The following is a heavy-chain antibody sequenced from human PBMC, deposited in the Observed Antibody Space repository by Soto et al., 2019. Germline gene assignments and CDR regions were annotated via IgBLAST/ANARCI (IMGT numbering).Heavy chain of an antibody. CDR1: GFTFSSYG. J-gene: IGHJ6*02. CDR3: ARDIAAAGTSYYYYGMDV. CDR2: IWYDGSNK. Sequence: QVQLVESGGGVVQPGRSLRLSCAASGFTFSSYGMHWVRQAPGKGLEWVAVIWYDGSNKYYADSVKGRFTISRDNSKNTLHLQMNSLIAEDTAVYYCARDIAAAGTSYYYYGMDVWGQGTTVTVSS. D-gene: IGHD6-13*01. V-gene: IGHV3-33*01.